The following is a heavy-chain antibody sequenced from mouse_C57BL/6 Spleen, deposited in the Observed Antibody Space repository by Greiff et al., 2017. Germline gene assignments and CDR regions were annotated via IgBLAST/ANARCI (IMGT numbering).Heavy chain of an antibody. CDR2: IDPSDSET. CDR1: GYTFTSYW. J-gene: IGHJ3*01. D-gene: IGHD2-4*01. Sequence: VQLQQPGAELVRPGSSVKLSCKASGYTFTSYWMHWVKQRPIQGLEWIGNIDPSDSETHYNQKFKDKATLTVDKSSSTAYMQLSSLTSEDSADYYCASYDYDGWFAYWGQGTLVTVSA. V-gene: IGHV1-52*01. CDR3: ASYDYDGWFAY.